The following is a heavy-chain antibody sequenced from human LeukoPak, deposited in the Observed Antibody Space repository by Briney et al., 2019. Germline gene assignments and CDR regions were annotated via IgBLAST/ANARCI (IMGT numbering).Heavy chain of an antibody. CDR1: GYSFTSYW. CDR3: ARRRYYGSGSYAPFDY. CDR2: IYPGDSDT. D-gene: IGHD3-10*01. Sequence: GESLKISCKGSGYSFTSYWIGWGRQMPGKGLEWGGIIYPGDSDTRYSPSFQGQVTISADKSISTAYLQWSSLKASDTAMYYCARRRYYGSGSYAPFDYWGQGTLVTVSS. V-gene: IGHV5-51*01. J-gene: IGHJ4*02.